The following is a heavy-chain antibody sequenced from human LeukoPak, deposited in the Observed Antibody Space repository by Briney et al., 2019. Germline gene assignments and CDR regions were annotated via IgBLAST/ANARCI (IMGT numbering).Heavy chain of an antibody. CDR3: ARVSAGTISRYFDL. CDR2: ISAYNGNT. V-gene: IGHV1-18*01. Sequence: ASVKVSCKASGGTFSSYAISWVRQAPGQGLEWMGCISAYNGNTNYAQKLQGRVTMTTDTSTSTAYMELRSLRSDDTAVYYCARVSAGTISRYFDLWGRGTLVTVSS. CDR1: GGTFSSYA. D-gene: IGHD6-19*01. J-gene: IGHJ2*01.